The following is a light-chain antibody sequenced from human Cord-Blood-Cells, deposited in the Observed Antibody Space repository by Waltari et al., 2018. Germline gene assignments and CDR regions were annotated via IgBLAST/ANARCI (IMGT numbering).Light chain of an antibody. CDR3: QQYNNWPPWT. V-gene: IGKV3-15*01. Sequence: DIVMTQSPATLSVPPAERATASCRASQSVSSNLAWYQQKPGQAPRLLIYGAPTRATGIPDRFSGSGSGTEFTLTISSLQSEDFAVYYCQQYNNWPPWTFGQGTKVEIK. J-gene: IGKJ1*01. CDR1: QSVSSN. CDR2: GAP.